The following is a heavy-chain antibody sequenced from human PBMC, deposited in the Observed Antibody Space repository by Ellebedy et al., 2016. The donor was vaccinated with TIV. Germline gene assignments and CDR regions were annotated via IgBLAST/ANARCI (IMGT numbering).Heavy chain of an antibody. CDR3: AKGPSRGAAAAKY. D-gene: IGHD6-13*01. V-gene: IGHV3-7*01. CDR1: GFTFSSYW. Sequence: GESLKISXAASGFTFSSYWMNWARQAPGKGLEWVASINLDGSQGYYMDSVKGRFTISRDNPKNTVFLQMNSLRGEDTAVYYCAKGPSRGAAAAKYWGQGTLVTVSS. CDR2: INLDGSQG. J-gene: IGHJ4*02.